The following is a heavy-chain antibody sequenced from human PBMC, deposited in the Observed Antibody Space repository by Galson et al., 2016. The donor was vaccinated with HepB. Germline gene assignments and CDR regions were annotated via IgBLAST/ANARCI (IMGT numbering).Heavy chain of an antibody. CDR1: GFTFSSFS. Sequence: SLRLSCAVSGFTFSSFSMNWVRQAPGKGLEWVSYTSSSSDTIYYADSVKGRFTITRDNANNSLYLQMNSLRAEDTAVYYCARRRGSGSHDYWGQGTLVTVSS. CDR3: ARRRGSGSHDY. CDR2: TSSSSDTI. V-gene: IGHV3-48*01. D-gene: IGHD3-10*01. J-gene: IGHJ4*02.